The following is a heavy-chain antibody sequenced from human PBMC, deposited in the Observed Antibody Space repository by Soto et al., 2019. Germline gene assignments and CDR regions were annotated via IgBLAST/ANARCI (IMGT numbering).Heavy chain of an antibody. Sequence: GGSLRLSCAASGFTFSSYAMSWVRQAPGKGLEWVSAISGSGGSTYYADSVKGRFTISRDNSKNTLYLQMNSLKTEDTAVYYCTTVDPRYFYDSSGYYLWGQGTLVTVSS. CDR1: GFTFSSYA. CDR2: ISGSGGST. J-gene: IGHJ5*02. V-gene: IGHV3-23*01. CDR3: TTVDPRYFYDSSGYYL. D-gene: IGHD3-22*01.